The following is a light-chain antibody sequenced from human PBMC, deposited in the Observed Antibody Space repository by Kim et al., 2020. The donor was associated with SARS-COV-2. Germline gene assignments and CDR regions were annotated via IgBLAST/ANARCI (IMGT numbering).Light chain of an antibody. Sequence: DIQMTQSPSSVSASVGDRVTITCRSSHGISNWLAWYQQKEGKAPKLLIYGASSLQSGVPSRFSGSGSGTDFTLTISSLQPEDFATDYCQQANSLAFTFGPGTKVDIK. J-gene: IGKJ3*01. V-gene: IGKV1-12*02. CDR1: HGISNW. CDR2: GAS. CDR3: QQANSLAFT.